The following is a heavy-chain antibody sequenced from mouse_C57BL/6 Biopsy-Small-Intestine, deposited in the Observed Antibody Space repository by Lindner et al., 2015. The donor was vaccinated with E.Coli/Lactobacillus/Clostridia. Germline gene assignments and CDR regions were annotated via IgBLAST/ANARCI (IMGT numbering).Heavy chain of an antibody. D-gene: IGHD1-1*01. J-gene: IGHJ2*01. Sequence: VQLQESGPELVKPGASVKISCKASSYAFSSSWMNWVKQRPGKGLEWIGRIYSGDGDTNYNGKFKGKATLTADKSSSTAYMQLSSLTSEDSAVYFCARFDYGSSYYFDYWGQGTTLTVSS. V-gene: IGHV1-82*01. CDR3: ARFDYGSSYYFDY. CDR2: IYSGDGDT. CDR1: SYAFSSSW.